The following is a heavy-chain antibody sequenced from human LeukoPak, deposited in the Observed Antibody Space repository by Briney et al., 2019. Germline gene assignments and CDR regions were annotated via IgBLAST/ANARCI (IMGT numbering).Heavy chain of an antibody. CDR3: ASGAVAGLFNP. CDR2: ITSSGSII. Sequence: PGGSLRLSCAASGFTLSSYDINWVRQAPGKGLEWVSYITSSGSIIHYADSVKGRFTISRDNAKNSLYLQMNSLRAEDTAVYYCASGAVAGLFNPWGQGTLVTVSP. D-gene: IGHD6-19*01. V-gene: IGHV3-48*03. CDR1: GFTLSSYD. J-gene: IGHJ5*02.